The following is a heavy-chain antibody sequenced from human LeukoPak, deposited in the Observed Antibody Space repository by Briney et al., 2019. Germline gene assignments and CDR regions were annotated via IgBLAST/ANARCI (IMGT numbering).Heavy chain of an antibody. CDR3: AKQGKIVVVPAAMPAGYYYYYMDV. Sequence: GGSLGLSCEASGFPFSTFAMSWVGQAPGKGLKWVSAFRGRGGSTSSADSVKGRFTISRDNSKNTLYLQMNSLRAEDTAVYYCAKQGKIVVVPAAMPAGYYYYYMDVWGKGTTVTISS. V-gene: IGHV3-23*01. D-gene: IGHD2-2*01. J-gene: IGHJ6*03. CDR2: FRGRGGST. CDR1: GFPFSTFA.